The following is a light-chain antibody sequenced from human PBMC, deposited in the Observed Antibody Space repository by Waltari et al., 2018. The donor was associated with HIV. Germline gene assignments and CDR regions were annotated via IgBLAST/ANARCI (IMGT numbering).Light chain of an antibody. Sequence: DIRMNQAPSTLSASVGDRVTITCRASQNISGWLAWYQQRPGKAPRLLIHSASNLEFGVSPRFSGGGSGTEFSLTIAGLQPDDFATYYCQQYSVDFYTFGQGTKV. CDR3: QQYSVDFYT. CDR1: QNISGW. V-gene: IGKV1-5*03. CDR2: SAS. J-gene: IGKJ3*01.